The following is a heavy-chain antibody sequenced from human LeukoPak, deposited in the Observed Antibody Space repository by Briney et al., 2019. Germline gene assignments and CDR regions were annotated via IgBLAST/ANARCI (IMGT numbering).Heavy chain of an antibody. J-gene: IGHJ4*02. Sequence: SETLSLTCTVCGGSISSHYWSWIRQTPGKGLEWIGQINYSGSTYYNPSLKTRVTLSIDTSKNQFSLKLHSVTAVDTAVYYCARVFRRDGYFDYWGQGTLVTVSS. CDR1: GGSISSHY. D-gene: IGHD5-24*01. CDR3: ARVFRRDGYFDY. V-gene: IGHV4-59*11. CDR2: INYSGST.